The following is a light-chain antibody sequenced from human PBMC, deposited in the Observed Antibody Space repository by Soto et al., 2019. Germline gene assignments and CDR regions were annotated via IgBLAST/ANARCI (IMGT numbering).Light chain of an antibody. CDR3: SSYTSSSTWV. CDR2: EVS. Sequence: QSALTQPASVSGSPGQSITISCTGTSSDVGGYNYVSWHQQHPGKAPKLMIYEVSNRPSGVSNRFSGSKSGNTASLTISGLQAEDEADYYCSSYTSSSTWVFGGGTKVTVL. V-gene: IGLV2-14*01. CDR1: SSDVGGYNY. J-gene: IGLJ3*02.